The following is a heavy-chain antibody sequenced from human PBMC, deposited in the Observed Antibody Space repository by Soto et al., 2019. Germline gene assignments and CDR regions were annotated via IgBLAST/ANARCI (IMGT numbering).Heavy chain of an antibody. V-gene: IGHV3-33*01. D-gene: IGHD1-26*01. CDR2: IWYDGSNK. CDR3: ARAVGPFDY. CDR1: GFIFSTYG. Sequence: QVQLVESGGGVVQPGRSLRLSCAASGFIFSTYGMHWIRQAPGKGLEWVAVIWYDGSNKYYADSVRGRFTISRDNSKNPLFLQLNSLRVEDTAVYYCARAVGPFDYWGQGTLVTVSS. J-gene: IGHJ4*02.